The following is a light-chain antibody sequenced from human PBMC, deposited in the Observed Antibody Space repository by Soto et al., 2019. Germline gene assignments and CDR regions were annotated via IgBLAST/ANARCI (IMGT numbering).Light chain of an antibody. CDR2: EAS. J-gene: IGKJ1*01. CDR3: QQRSRWPPTWT. V-gene: IGKV3-11*01. CDR1: QNIGNY. Sequence: EIVSTQSPATLSLSPGERATLSCRASQNIGNYLAWYRQKPGQAPRLLIYEASNRATGIPARFSGSGSGTDFTLTISSLEPEDFAVYYCQQRSRWPPTWTFGQGTRVEIK.